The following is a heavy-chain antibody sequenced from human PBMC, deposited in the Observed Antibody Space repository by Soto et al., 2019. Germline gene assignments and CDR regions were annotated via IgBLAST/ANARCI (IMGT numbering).Heavy chain of an antibody. CDR3: AKGGTVTTDYYGMDV. Sequence: GGSLRLSCAASGSTFRSYAMSWVRQAPLRGLGWVSAISRNGVGTYYADSVKGRFTISRDNSKNTLYLQMNSLRGDDTAVYYCAKGGTVTTDYYGMDVWGQGTTVTVSS. V-gene: IGHV3-23*01. CDR2: ISRNGVGT. D-gene: IGHD4-17*01. J-gene: IGHJ6*02. CDR1: GSTFRSYA.